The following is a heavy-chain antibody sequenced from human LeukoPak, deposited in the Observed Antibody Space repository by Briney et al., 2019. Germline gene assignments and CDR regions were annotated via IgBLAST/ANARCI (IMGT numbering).Heavy chain of an antibody. CDR3: ARYGDYPFNWFDP. Sequence: PGGSLRLSCAASGFIFSSYWMSWVRQAPGKGLEWVANIKQDGSEKYYVDSVKGRFTISRDNAKNSLYLQMNSLRAEDTAVYYCARYGDYPFNWFDPWGQGTLVTVSS. V-gene: IGHV3-7*01. J-gene: IGHJ5*02. CDR2: IKQDGSEK. CDR1: GFIFSSYW. D-gene: IGHD4-17*01.